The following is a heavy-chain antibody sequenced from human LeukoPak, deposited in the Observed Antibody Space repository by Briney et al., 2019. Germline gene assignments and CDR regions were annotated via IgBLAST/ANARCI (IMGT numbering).Heavy chain of an antibody. V-gene: IGHV3-53*04. D-gene: IGHD6-6*01. CDR2: IYSGDSGVST. J-gene: IGHJ6*02. CDR3: ARSAARLRYYYAMDV. Sequence: GGSLRLSCAASGFSVSNTYMSWVRQAPGKGLQWVSVIYSGDSGVSTYYADSVKGRFTISRHNSKNTLYLQMSSLRAEDTAVYFCARSAARLRYYYAMDVWGQGTTVTVCS. CDR1: GFSVSNTY.